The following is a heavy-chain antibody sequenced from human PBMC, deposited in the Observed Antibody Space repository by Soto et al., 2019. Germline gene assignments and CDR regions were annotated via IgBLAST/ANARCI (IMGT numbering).Heavy chain of an antibody. CDR3: AKSGTMDYYYGMDV. CDR1: GFTFSSYG. J-gene: IGHJ6*02. CDR2: ISYDGSNK. Sequence: GGSLRLSCAASGFTFSSYGMHWVRQAPGKGLEWVAVISYDGSNKYYADSVKGRFTISRDNSKNTLYLQMNSLRAEDTAVYYCAKSGTMDYYYGMDVWGQGTTVTVSS. D-gene: IGHD3-10*01. V-gene: IGHV3-30*18.